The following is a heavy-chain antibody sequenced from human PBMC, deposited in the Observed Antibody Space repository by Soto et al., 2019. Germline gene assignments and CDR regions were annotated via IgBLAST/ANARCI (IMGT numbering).Heavy chain of an antibody. CDR3: ARATREYSSSSAFDI. D-gene: IGHD6-6*01. CDR2: INPNSGVT. Sequence: ASVKVSCKASGYTFTGYYMHWVRQAPGQGLEWMGWINPNSGVTNYAQKFQGWVTMTRYTTISTAYMELNRLRSDDTAVYYCARATREYSSSSAFDIWGQGTMVTVSS. J-gene: IGHJ3*02. V-gene: IGHV1-2*04. CDR1: GYTFTGYY.